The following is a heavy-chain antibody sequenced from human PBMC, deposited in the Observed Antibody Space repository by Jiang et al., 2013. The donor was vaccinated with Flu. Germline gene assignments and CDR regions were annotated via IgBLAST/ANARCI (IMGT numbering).Heavy chain of an antibody. CDR2: YDEAI. V-gene: IGHV3-30-3*01. D-gene: IGHD1-26*01. CDR3: ARDGGGMVARGYFDY. Sequence: YDEAINTTQTPSKGRFTISRDNSKNTLYLQMNSLRAEDTAVYYCARDGGGMVARGYFDYWGQGTLVTVSS. J-gene: IGHJ4*02.